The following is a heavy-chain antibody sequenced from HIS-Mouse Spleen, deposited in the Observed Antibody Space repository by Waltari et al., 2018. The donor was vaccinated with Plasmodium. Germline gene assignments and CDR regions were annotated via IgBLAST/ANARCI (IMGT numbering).Heavy chain of an antibody. CDR1: GFTFSRDT. V-gene: IGHV3-21*01. Sequence: EVQLVESGGGLVKPGGSLGLSCAASGFTFSRDTLNGVRQAPGKGLEWVSSISSSSSYIYYADSVKGRFTISRDNAKNSLYLQMNSLRAEDTAVYYCARDPPLSITGDLDAFDIWGQGTMVTVSS. CDR3: ARDPPLSITGDLDAFDI. D-gene: IGHD7-27*01. CDR2: ISSSSSYI. J-gene: IGHJ3*02.